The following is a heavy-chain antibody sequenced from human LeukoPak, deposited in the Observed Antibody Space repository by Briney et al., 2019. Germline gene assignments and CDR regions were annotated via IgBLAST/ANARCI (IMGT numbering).Heavy chain of an antibody. J-gene: IGHJ4*02. D-gene: IGHD1-1*01. CDR3: ARGDWNDY. CDR2: INPDGGAE. Sequence: GGSLRLSCAASGFTFNAFWMTWVRQTPEKGLEWVANINPDGGAEYCVDSVRGRFTISRDNAKNSLYLQMNSLRAEDTAVYYCARGDWNDYWGQGTLVTVYS. V-gene: IGHV3-7*05. CDR1: GFTFNAFW.